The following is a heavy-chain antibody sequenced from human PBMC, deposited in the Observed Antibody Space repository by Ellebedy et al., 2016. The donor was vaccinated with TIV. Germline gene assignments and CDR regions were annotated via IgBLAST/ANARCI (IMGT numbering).Heavy chain of an antibody. CDR1: GYTFTNKHY. V-gene: IGHV1-46*01. J-gene: IGHJ6*02. CDR2: IHPGEGST. CDR3: ASARYCSSPTCPNAYGMDV. Sequence: AASVKVSCKASGYTFTNKHYIHWVRQAPGQGLEWMGIIHPGEGSTDYAQKFQGRVTMTRDASTTTAYMELTGLRSDDTAVYYCASARYCSSPTCPNAYGMDVWGQGTTVTVSS. D-gene: IGHD2-2*01.